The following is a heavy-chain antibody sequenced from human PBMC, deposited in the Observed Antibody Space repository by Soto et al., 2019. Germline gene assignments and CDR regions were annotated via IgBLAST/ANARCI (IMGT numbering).Heavy chain of an antibody. Sequence: EVQLVQSGAEVKKPGESLKISCKGSGYSFTSYWIGWVRQMPGKGLEWMGIIYPGDSDTRYSPSFQGQVTISADKSISTTYLQWSSLKASDTAMYYCARTAAAGKYYYGVDVWGQGTTVTVSS. CDR2: IYPGDSDT. D-gene: IGHD6-13*01. CDR1: GYSFTSYW. V-gene: IGHV5-51*01. J-gene: IGHJ6*02. CDR3: ARTAAAGKYYYGVDV.